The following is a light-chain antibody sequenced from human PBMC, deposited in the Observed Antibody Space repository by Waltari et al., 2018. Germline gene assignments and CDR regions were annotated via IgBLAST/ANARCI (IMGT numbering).Light chain of an antibody. J-gene: IGKJ1*01. CDR3: QQERNWSRT. CDR1: QTVSNR. Sequence: EIVLTQSPATLSLSPGERATLSCRASQTVSNRLAWYQQRPGQGPRLLIYDASTRAAGIPDRFTGSGSGTEFTLTITRLEPEDVAVYFCQQERNWSRTFGQGTKVEIK. V-gene: IGKV3D-20*02. CDR2: DAS.